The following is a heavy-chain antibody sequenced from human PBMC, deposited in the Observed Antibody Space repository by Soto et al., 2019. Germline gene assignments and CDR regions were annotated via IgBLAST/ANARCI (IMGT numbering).Heavy chain of an antibody. CDR2: INHSGST. CDR3: ARAHTIFGVVTYYYYYMDV. J-gene: IGHJ6*03. D-gene: IGHD3-3*01. V-gene: IGHV4-34*01. CDR1: GGSFSGYY. Sequence: ASETLSLTCAVYGGSFSGYYWSWIRQPPGKGLEWIGEINHSGSTNYNPSLKSRVTISVDTSKNQFYLKLSSVTAADTAVYYCARAHTIFGVVTYYYYYMDVWGKGTTVTVSS.